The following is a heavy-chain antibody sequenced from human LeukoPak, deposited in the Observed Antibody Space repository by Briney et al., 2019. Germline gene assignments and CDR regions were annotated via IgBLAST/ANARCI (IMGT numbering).Heavy chain of an antibody. Sequence: SETLSLTCTVSGGSISRSSYYWGWIRQPPGKGLEWIGSIYYSGSTYYNPSLKSRVTISVDTSKNQFSLKLSSVTAADTAVYYCARDSSWFGPPGTVPFDPWGQGTLVTVSS. J-gene: IGHJ5*02. D-gene: IGHD3-10*01. CDR3: ARDSSWFGPPGTVPFDP. CDR2: IYYSGST. CDR1: GGSISRSSYY. V-gene: IGHV4-39*07.